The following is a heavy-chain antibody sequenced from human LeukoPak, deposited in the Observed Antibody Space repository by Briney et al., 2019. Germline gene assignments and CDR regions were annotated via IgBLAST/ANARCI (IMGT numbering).Heavy chain of an antibody. CDR3: AKASIAALDAFDI. CDR1: GFTFTNYS. J-gene: IGHJ3*02. CDR2: ISSSSSTI. D-gene: IGHD6-6*01. Sequence: GGSLRLSCAASGFTFTNYSMNWVRQAPGKGLEWVSYISSSSSTIYYADSVKGRFTISRDNAKNSLYLQMNGLRAEDMALYYCAKASIAALDAFDIWGQGTMVTVSS. V-gene: IGHV3-48*04.